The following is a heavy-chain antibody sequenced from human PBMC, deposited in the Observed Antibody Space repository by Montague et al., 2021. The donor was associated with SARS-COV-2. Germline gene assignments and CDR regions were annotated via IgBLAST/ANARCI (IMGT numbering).Heavy chain of an antibody. Sequence: SETLSLTCTVSGGSINTPNHYWGWIRQPPGKGLEWVGSMSYSGSSYYNPSLRCRLTISVDTSKNQFSLRLSSVTAADTAVYCCARLLSATGHFDFWGQGTLVTVSS. CDR1: GGSINTPNHY. CDR3: ARLLSATGHFDF. CDR2: MSYSGSS. V-gene: IGHV4-39*01. J-gene: IGHJ4*02. D-gene: IGHD6-13*01.